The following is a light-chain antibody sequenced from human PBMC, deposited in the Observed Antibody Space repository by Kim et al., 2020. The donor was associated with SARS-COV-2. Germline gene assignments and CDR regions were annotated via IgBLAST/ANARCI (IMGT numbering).Light chain of an antibody. J-gene: IGKJ1*01. CDR2: KAS. V-gene: IGKV1-5*03. CDR1: SVSNW. CDR3: QQYYGNPA. Sequence: SVSNWLAWYQQKPGKTPNLLISKASSLENGVPSRFSGSVFGTEFTLTISSLQPDDFATYYCQQYYGNPAFGQGTKVDIK.